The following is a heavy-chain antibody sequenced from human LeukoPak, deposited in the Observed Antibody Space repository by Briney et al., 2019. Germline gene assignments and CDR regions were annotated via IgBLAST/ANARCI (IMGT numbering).Heavy chain of an antibody. Sequence: VSVKVSCKASGYTFTSYYMHWVRQAPGQGLEWMGIINPSGGSTSYAQKFQGRVTMTRDMSTSTVYMELSSLRSEDTAVYYCARAVEAEYYYDSSGYYGWFDPWGQGTLVTVSS. V-gene: IGHV1-46*01. CDR3: ARAVEAEYYYDSSGYYGWFDP. CDR2: INPSGGST. CDR1: GYTFTSYY. D-gene: IGHD3-22*01. J-gene: IGHJ5*02.